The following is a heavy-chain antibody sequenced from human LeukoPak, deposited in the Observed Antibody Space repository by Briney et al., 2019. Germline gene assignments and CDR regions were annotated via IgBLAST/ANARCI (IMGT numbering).Heavy chain of an antibody. V-gene: IGHV4-34*01. D-gene: IGHD1-26*01. CDR3: ARVPLYGRPGNYFGY. J-gene: IGHJ4*02. CDR1: GGSFSGYY. CDR2: INHSGST. Sequence: PSETLSLTCAVYGGSFSGYYWSWIRQPPGKGLEWIGEINHSGSTNYNPSLKSRVTMSVDTSKNQFSLKLSSVTAADTAVYYCARVPLYGRPGNYFGYWGQGTLVTVSS.